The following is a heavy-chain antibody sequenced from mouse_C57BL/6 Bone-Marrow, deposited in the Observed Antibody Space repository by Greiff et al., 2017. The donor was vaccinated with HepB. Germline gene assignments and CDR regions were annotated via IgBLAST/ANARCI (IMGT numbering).Heavy chain of an antibody. V-gene: IGHV1-64*01. CDR3: AIYGSSYGYAMDY. J-gene: IGHJ4*01. CDR1: GYTFTSYW. Sequence: VQLQQPGAELVKPGASVKLSCKASGYTFTSYWMHWVKQRPGQGLEWIGMIHPNSGSTNYNEKFKSKATLTVDKSSSTAYMQLSSLTSEDSAVYYCAIYGSSYGYAMDYWGQGTSVTVSS. D-gene: IGHD1-1*01. CDR2: IHPNSGST.